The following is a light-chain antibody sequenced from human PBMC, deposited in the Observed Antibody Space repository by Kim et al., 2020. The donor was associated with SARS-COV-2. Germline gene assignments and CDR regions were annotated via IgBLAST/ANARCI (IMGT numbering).Light chain of an antibody. CDR3: QQYNSYPYI. V-gene: IGKV1-5*01. CDR2: EAS. Sequence: ASVGDRVTITCRASQSISNWLAWYQQKPGKAPKLLIYEASILQKGVPSRFSGSDSGTHFTLTISSLQSDDSAIYYCQQYNSYPYIFGQGTKVEIK. J-gene: IGKJ2*01. CDR1: QSISNW.